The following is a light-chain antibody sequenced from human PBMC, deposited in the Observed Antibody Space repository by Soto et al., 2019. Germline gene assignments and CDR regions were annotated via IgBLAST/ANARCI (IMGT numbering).Light chain of an antibody. CDR2: EVS. CDR3: SSYAGSNNLV. J-gene: IGLJ2*01. CDR1: SSDVGGYNS. Sequence: QSALTQPPSASGSPGQSVTISCTGTSSDVGGYNSVSWYQQHPGKVPRLMIYEVSKRPSGVPDRFSGSKSVNTASLTVAGLQSEHEADYYCSSYAGSNNLVFGGGTQLTVL. V-gene: IGLV2-8*01.